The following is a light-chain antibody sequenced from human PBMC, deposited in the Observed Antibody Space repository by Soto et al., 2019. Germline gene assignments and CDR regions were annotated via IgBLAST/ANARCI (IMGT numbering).Light chain of an antibody. V-gene: IGLV2-14*01. CDR1: RSDVGAYNY. Sequence: QSVLTQPASVSGSPGQSIAISCTGTRSDVGAYNYVSWYQQHPGKAPKLMISEVTNRPSGVSDRFSGSKSGNTASLTISGLQAEEEADYYCSSFTSRFTFVFGTGTKVT. J-gene: IGLJ1*01. CDR2: EVT. CDR3: SSFTSRFTFV.